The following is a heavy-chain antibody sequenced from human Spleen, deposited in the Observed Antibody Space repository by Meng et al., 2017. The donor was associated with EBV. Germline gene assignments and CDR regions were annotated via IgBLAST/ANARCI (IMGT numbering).Heavy chain of an antibody. D-gene: IGHD3-22*01. CDR3: ARSSVEYYELLDAFDL. Sequence: VPPLGPRLGLVKPSETLSPTCTVSDGSVSSCSYYWSWIRQHPGKGLEWIGYIYYTGTTNYNPSLKSRVTMSVDTSRDQLSLRLTSVTAADTAVYYCARSSVEYYELLDAFDLWGQGTMVTVSS. CDR2: IYYTGTT. J-gene: IGHJ3*01. V-gene: IGHV4-61*01. CDR1: DGSVSSCSYY.